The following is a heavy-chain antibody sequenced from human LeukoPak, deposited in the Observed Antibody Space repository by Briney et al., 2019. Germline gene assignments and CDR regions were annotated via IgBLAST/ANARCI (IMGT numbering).Heavy chain of an antibody. CDR1: GGSITSSNW. V-gene: IGHV4-4*02. J-gene: IGHJ4*02. Sequence: TSGTLSLTCAISGGSITSSNWWTWVRQPPGKGLEWVGEIYLRGNTNYNPSLESRVSISVDESKTQLSLRLESVTAADTAVHYCARGTITTVTDSWGPGTLVTVSS. CDR2: IYLRGNT. CDR3: ARGTITTVTDS. D-gene: IGHD4-17*01.